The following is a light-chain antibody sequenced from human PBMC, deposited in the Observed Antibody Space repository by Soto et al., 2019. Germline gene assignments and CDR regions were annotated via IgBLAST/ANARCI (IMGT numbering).Light chain of an antibody. V-gene: IGLV1-51*01. CDR3: GTWDSSLSVGL. Sequence: QSVLTQPPSVSAAPGQKVTISCSGNSSNIGNNFVSWYQQLPGTAPKLLIYDNNKRPSEIPDRFSGSKSGKSATLGITGLQTGDEADYYCGTWDSSLSVGLFGGGTQLTVL. CDR2: DNN. CDR1: SSNIGNNF. J-gene: IGLJ2*01.